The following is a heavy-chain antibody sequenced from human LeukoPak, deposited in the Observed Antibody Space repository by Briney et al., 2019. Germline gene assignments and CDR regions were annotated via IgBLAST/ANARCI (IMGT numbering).Heavy chain of an antibody. Sequence: PGGSLRLSCAASGFTFSSYGMHWVRQAPGKGLEWVAFIRYDGSNKYYADSVKGRFTISRDNSKNTLYLQMNSLRAEDTAVYYCAKRDTAMVTGSLFDYWGQGTLLTVSS. CDR3: AKRDTAMVTGSLFDY. CDR1: GFTFSSYG. V-gene: IGHV3-30*02. D-gene: IGHD5-18*01. J-gene: IGHJ4*02. CDR2: IRYDGSNK.